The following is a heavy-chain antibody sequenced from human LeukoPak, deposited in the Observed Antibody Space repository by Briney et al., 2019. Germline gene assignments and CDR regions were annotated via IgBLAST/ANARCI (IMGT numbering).Heavy chain of an antibody. D-gene: IGHD6-19*01. CDR2: INHSEST. J-gene: IGHJ5*02. V-gene: IGHV4-34*01. CDR1: GGSFSGYY. Sequence: SETLSLTCAVYGGSFSGYYWSWIRQPPGKGLEWIGEINHSESTNYNPSLKSRVTISVDTSKNQFSLKLSSVTAADTAVYYCARRPIAVAGLNWFDPWGQGTLVTVSS. CDR3: ARRPIAVAGLNWFDP.